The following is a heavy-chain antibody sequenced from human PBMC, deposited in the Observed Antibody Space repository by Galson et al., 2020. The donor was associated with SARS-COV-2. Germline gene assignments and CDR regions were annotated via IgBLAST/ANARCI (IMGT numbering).Heavy chain of an antibody. CDR1: GFTFGDSA. CDR2: IRSKAYGGTT. V-gene: IGHV3-49*03. J-gene: IGHJ6*02. Sequence: GESLKISCTASGFTFGDSAMSWFRQAPGKGLEWVGFIRSKAYGGTTEYAASVKGRFTISRDDSKSIAYLQMNSLKTEDTAVYYCTRSIGSSTSCYAALCYYYGMDVWGQGTTVTVSS. D-gene: IGHD2-2*01. CDR3: TRSIGSSTSCYAALCYYYGMDV.